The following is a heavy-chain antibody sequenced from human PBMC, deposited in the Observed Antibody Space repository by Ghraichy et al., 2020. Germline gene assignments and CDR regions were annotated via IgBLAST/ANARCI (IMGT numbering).Heavy chain of an antibody. V-gene: IGHV4-31*02. CDR2: IYYSGNT. D-gene: IGHD3-10*01. Sequence: SQTLSLTCTVSGGSISGGGYYWTWIRQHPGKGLEWIGYIYYSGNTYYNPSLKSRITISVDTSKNQFSLKLTSVTAADTAVYYCARDSGAAHRFDPWGQGTLVTVSS. CDR3: ARDSGAAHRFDP. CDR1: GGSISGGGYY. J-gene: IGHJ5*02.